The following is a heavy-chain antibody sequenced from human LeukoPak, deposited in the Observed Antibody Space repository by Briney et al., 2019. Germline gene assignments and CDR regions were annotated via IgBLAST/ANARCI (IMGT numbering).Heavy chain of an antibody. CDR3: AKGFYYDFWGGPLYFDY. V-gene: IGHV3-23*01. J-gene: IGHJ4*02. CDR1: GFTFSSYA. Sequence: GWSLRLSCASGGFTFSSYAMSLGRHAPGEGLGGVSASSSIGGSRNYGDSVKGRFTISRDNSKNTLYLKMTRLRAEDTAVYYCAKGFYYDFWGGPLYFDYWGQGTLVTVSS. CDR2: SSSIGGSR. D-gene: IGHD3-3*01.